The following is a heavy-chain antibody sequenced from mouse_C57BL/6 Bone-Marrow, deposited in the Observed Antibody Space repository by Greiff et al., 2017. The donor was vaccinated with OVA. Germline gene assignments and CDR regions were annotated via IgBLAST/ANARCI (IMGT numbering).Heavy chain of an antibody. CDR1: GYTFTDHT. V-gene: IGHV1-78*01. CDR3: AREGSSYWYFDV. J-gene: IGHJ1*03. CDR2: IYPRAGSS. Sequence: QVQLQQSDAELVKPGASVKISCKVSGYTFTDHTIHWMKQRPEQGLEWIGYIYPRAGSSKSNEKFKGKATLTADKSSSTAYMQLNNLTSEDSAVYFCAREGSSYWYFDVWGTGTTVTVSS. D-gene: IGHD1-1*01.